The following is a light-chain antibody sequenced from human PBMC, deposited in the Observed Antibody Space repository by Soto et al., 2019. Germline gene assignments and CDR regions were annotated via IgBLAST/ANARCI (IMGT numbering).Light chain of an antibody. Sequence: IVMTHSPATLSASPWERATLSCRASQSVSSNLAWYQQKPGQAPRLLIYGASSRATGIPGRFSGSGSGTDFTLTISRLEPEDFAVYYCQQYGSSLINFGQGTRLEIK. CDR2: GAS. V-gene: IGKV3-20*01. CDR3: QQYGSSLIN. CDR1: QSVSSN. J-gene: IGKJ5*01.